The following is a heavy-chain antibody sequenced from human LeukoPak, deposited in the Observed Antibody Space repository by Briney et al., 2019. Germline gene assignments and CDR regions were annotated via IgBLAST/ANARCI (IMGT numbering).Heavy chain of an antibody. CDR2: INHSGST. J-gene: IGHJ6*02. CDR3: ARAGRLLWFGELPKSYYYYGMDV. Sequence: PSETLSLTCAVYGGSFSGYYWSWIRQPPGKGLEWIGEINHSGSTNYNPSLKSRVTISVDKSKNQFSLKLSSVTAADTAVYYCARAGRLLWFGELPKSYYYYGMDVWGQGTTVTVSS. D-gene: IGHD3-10*01. CDR1: GGSFSGYY. V-gene: IGHV4-34*01.